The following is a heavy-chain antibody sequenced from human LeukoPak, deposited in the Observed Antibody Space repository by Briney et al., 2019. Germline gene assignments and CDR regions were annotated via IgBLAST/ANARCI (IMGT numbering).Heavy chain of an antibody. CDR3: ARFVVSSKYYFDY. D-gene: IGHD2-2*01. J-gene: IGHJ4*02. Sequence: GGSLRLSCAASGFTFSSYSMNWVRQAPGKGLEWVSSISSSSSYIYYADSVKGRFTTSRDNAKNSLYLQMNSLRAEDTAVYYCARFVVSSKYYFDYWGQGTLVTVSS. CDR2: ISSSSSYI. V-gene: IGHV3-21*01. CDR1: GFTFSSYS.